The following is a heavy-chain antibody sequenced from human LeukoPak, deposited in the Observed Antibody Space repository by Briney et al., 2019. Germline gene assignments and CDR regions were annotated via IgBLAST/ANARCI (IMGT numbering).Heavy chain of an antibody. Sequence: SETLSLTCAVYGGSFSGYYWSWLRQPPGKGLEWIGEINHSGSTNYNPSLKSRVTISVDTSKNQFSLKLSSVTAADMAVYYCARDGDIVVVPAASPDYYGMDVWGQGTTVTVSS. J-gene: IGHJ6*02. CDR3: ARDGDIVVVPAASPDYYGMDV. CDR2: INHSGST. CDR1: GGSFSGYY. D-gene: IGHD2-2*01. V-gene: IGHV4-34*01.